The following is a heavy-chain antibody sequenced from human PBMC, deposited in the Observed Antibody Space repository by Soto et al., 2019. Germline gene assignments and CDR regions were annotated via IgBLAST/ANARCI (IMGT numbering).Heavy chain of an antibody. D-gene: IGHD6-19*01. CDR3: ARHSVAGMRDWFDP. CDR1: GGSISSSSYY. Sequence: QLQLQESGPGLVKPSETLSLTCTVSGGSISSSSYYWGWIRQPPGKGLEWIGSIYYSGSTYYNPSLKSRVTISVDTSKNQFSLKLSSVTAADTAVYYCARHSVAGMRDWFDPWGQGTLFTVSS. V-gene: IGHV4-39*01. J-gene: IGHJ5*02. CDR2: IYYSGST.